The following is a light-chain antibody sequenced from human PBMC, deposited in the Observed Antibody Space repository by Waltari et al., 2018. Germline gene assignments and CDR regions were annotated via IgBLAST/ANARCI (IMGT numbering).Light chain of an antibody. CDR2: AAS. Sequence: DVQMTQSPSSVSASVGDRVTITCRASQDISTWLAWYQQIPGKAPKLLISAASSLQSGVPSRFSGSGSGTDFTLTISSLQPEDFATYYCQQANSFPPTFGQGTKVEIK. CDR1: QDISTW. V-gene: IGKV1-12*01. J-gene: IGKJ1*01. CDR3: QQANSFPPT.